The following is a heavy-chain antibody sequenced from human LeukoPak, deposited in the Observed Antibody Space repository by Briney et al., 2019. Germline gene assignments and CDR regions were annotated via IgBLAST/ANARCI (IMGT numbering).Heavy chain of an antibody. V-gene: IGHV3-23*01. CDR1: GFTFTSYA. J-gene: IGHJ4*02. CDR2: ISGSGGST. D-gene: IGHD3-10*01. CDR3: AKEIHYYGSGSGN. Sequence: PGGSLRLSCAASGFTFTSYAMSWVRQAPGKGLEWVSGISGSGGSTYYADSVKGRFTISRENSKRELYLQMNSLRAEDTAVYYCAKEIHYYGSGSGNWGQGTLVTVSS.